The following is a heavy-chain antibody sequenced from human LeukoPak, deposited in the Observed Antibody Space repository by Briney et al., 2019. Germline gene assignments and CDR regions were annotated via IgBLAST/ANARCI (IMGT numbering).Heavy chain of an antibody. J-gene: IGHJ5*02. CDR3: ARLRGDYEVRWFDP. CDR2: IYYSGST. CDR1: GGSISSGGYY. D-gene: IGHD4-17*01. V-gene: IGHV4-61*08. Sequence: SETLSLTCTVSGGSISSGGYYWSWIHQHPGKGLEWIGYIYYSGSTNYNPSLKSRVTISVDTSKNQFSLKLSSVTAADTAVYYCARLRGDYEVRWFDPWGQGTLVTVSS.